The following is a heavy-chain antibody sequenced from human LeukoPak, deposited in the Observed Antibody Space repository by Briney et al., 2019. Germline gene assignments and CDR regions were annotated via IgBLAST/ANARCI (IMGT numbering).Heavy chain of an antibody. CDR1: GFTVSSNY. D-gene: IGHD3-10*01. J-gene: IGHJ6*02. Sequence: GGSLRLSCAASGFTVSSNYMSWVRQAPGKGLEWVSVIYSGGSTYYADSVKGRFTISRDNSKNTLYLQMNSLRAEDTAVYYCARDRPLLWFGELALTDLYGMDVWGQGTTVTVSS. CDR3: ARDRPLLWFGELALTDLYGMDV. V-gene: IGHV3-53*01. CDR2: IYSGGST.